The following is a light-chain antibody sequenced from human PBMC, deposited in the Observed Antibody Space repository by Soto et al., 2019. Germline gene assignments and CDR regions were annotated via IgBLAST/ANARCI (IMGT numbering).Light chain of an antibody. CDR2: DAS. CDR3: QQFNSYPLIT. Sequence: AIQLTQSPSSLSASVGDRVTITCRASQGISSALAWYQQKPGKAPKLLIYDASSLESGVPSRFSGSGSGTDFTLTIISLQPDDFATYYCQQFNSYPLITFGQGTRLEIK. J-gene: IGKJ5*01. V-gene: IGKV1-13*02. CDR1: QGISSA.